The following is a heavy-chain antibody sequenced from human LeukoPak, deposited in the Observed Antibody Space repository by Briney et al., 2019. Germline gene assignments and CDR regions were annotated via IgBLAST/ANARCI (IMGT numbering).Heavy chain of an antibody. V-gene: IGHV3-23*01. D-gene: IGHD1-26*01. J-gene: IGHJ4*02. CDR3: AKAKDMYSGSSDY. CDR2: IGGGGGST. CDR1: GFTFSNYA. Sequence: GGSLRLSCAASGFTFSNYAMSWVRQAPGKGLEWVSVIGGGGGSTYYADSVKGRFTISRDNSKNTLYLQMNSLRAEDTAVYYCAKAKDMYSGSSDYWGQGTLVTVSS.